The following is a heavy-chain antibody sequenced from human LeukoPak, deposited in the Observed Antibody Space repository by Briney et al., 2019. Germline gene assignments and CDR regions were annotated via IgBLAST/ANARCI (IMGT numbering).Heavy chain of an antibody. CDR2: IYHSGST. CDR3: ARAGYSSGWYLGY. Sequence: PSGTLSLTCAVSGGSISSSNWWSWVRQPPGKGLEWIGEIYHSGSTNYNPSLKSRVTISVDKSKNQFSLKLSSVTAADTAVYYCARAGYSSGWYLGYWGQGTLVTVSS. V-gene: IGHV4-4*02. D-gene: IGHD6-19*01. J-gene: IGHJ4*02. CDR1: GGSISSSNW.